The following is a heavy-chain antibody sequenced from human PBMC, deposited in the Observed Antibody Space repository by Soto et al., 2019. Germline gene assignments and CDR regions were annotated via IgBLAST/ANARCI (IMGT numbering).Heavy chain of an antibody. V-gene: IGHV3-73*01. Sequence: GGSLRLSCAASGFTFSGSAMHWVRQASGKGLEWVGRIRSKANSYATAYAASVKGRFTIPRDDSKNTAYLQMNSLKTEDTAVYYCTRRYSSSSDFDYWGQGTLVTVSS. CDR3: TRRYSSSSDFDY. CDR2: IRSKANSYAT. D-gene: IGHD6-6*01. J-gene: IGHJ4*02. CDR1: GFTFSGSA.